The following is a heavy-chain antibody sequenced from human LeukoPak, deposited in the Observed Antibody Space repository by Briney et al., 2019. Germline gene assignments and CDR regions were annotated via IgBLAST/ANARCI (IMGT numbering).Heavy chain of an antibody. D-gene: IGHD6-13*01. Sequence: GGSLRLSCAASGFTFSSYAMSWVRQAPGKGLEWVSAISGSGGSTYYADSVKGRFTISRDNSKSTLYLQMNSLRAEDTAVYYCAKRGAAGTWYFDYWGQGTLVTVSS. J-gene: IGHJ4*02. V-gene: IGHV3-23*01. CDR2: ISGSGGST. CDR1: GFTFSSYA. CDR3: AKRGAAGTWYFDY.